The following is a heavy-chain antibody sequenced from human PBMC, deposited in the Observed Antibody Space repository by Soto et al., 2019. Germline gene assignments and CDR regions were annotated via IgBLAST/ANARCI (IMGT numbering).Heavy chain of an antibody. D-gene: IGHD3-3*01. Sequence: GSLRLSCAASGFTFDEYAMHWVRQPPGKGLEWVSLISWDGSNRYYADSVQGRFTISRDNSKYSLYLEMNSLRPEDTALYYCAKDISRGPTKNYDFWSGPDYWGQGTLVTVSS. CDR2: ISWDGSNR. J-gene: IGHJ4*02. V-gene: IGHV3-43D*04. CDR3: AKDISRGPTKNYDFWSGPDY. CDR1: GFTFDEYA.